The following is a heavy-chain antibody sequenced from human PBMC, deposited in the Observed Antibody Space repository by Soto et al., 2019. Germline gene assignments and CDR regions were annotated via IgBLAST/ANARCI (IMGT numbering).Heavy chain of an antibody. CDR3: AAIAVADYYYYYYMDV. CDR1: GYTFTSYD. Sequence: ASVKVSCKASGYTFTSYDINWVRQATGQGLEWMGWMNPNSGNTGYAQKFQGRVTLTRNTSIRTAYMELSSLRSEDTAVYYCAAIAVADYYYYYYMDVWGKGTTVTVSS. D-gene: IGHD6-19*01. V-gene: IGHV1-8*01. J-gene: IGHJ6*03. CDR2: MNPNSGNT.